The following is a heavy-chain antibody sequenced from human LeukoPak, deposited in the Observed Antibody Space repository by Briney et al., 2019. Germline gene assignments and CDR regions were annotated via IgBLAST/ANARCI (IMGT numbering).Heavy chain of an antibody. CDR3: ARELLAGYSYGVWFDP. D-gene: IGHD5-18*01. Sequence: PSETPSLTCTVSSGSISSGSYCWTWIRQPAGKGLEWIGRIYTSGSTNYNPSLKSRVTISVDTSKNQFSLKLSSVTAADTAVYYCARELLAGYSYGVWFDPWGQGTLVTVSS. J-gene: IGHJ5*02. CDR1: SGSISSGSYC. CDR2: IYTSGST. V-gene: IGHV4-61*02.